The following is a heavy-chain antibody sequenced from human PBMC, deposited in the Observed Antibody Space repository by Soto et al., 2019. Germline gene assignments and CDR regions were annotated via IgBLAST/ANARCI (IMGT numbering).Heavy chain of an antibody. CDR3: AKVFKAFPYYDFWSGLFDY. Sequence: GGSLRLSCAASGFTFCSYGMHWVRQAPGKGLEWVAVISYDGSNKYYADSVKGRFTISRDNSKNTLYLQMNSLRAEDTAVYYCAKVFKAFPYYDFWSGLFDYWGQGTLVTVSS. V-gene: IGHV3-30*18. CDR2: ISYDGSNK. D-gene: IGHD3-3*01. J-gene: IGHJ4*02. CDR1: GFTFCSYG.